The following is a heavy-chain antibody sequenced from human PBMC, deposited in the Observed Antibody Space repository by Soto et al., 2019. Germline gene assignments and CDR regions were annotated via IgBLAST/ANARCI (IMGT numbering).Heavy chain of an antibody. CDR1: GYTFTGYY. CDR2: INPNSGGT. D-gene: IGHD3-9*01. CDR3: ARAKNYDILTGKTYWFDP. Sequence: ASVKVSCKASGYTFTGYYMHWVRQAPGQGLEWMGWINPNSGGTNYAQKFQGWVTMTRDTSISTAYMELSRLRSDDTAVYYCARAKNYDILTGKTYWFDPWGQGTLVTVSS. V-gene: IGHV1-2*04. J-gene: IGHJ5*02.